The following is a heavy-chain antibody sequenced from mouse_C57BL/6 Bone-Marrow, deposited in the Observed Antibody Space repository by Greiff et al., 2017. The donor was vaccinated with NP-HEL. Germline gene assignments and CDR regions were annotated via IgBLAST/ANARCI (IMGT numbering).Heavy chain of an antibody. J-gene: IGHJ3*01. CDR2: IWSGGST. V-gene: IGHV2-2*01. CDR3: ARNSGYYGFAY. D-gene: IGHD2-3*01. Sequence: VQLQQSGPGLVQPSQSLSITCTVSGFSLTSYGVHWVRQSPGKGLEWLGVIWSGGSTDYNAAFISRLSISKDNSKSQVFFKMNSLQADDTAIYYCARNSGYYGFAYWGQGTLVTVSA. CDR1: GFSLTSYG.